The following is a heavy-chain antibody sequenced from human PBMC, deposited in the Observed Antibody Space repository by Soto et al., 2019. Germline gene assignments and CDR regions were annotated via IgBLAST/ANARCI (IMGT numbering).Heavy chain of an antibody. CDR2: ISWNSGSI. Sequence: PGGSLRLSCAASGFTFDDYAMHWVRQAPGKGLEWVSGISWNSGSIGYADSVKGRFTISRDNAKNSLYLQMNSLRAEDTALYYCAKAPAFGVAPSAHYYFDYWGQGTLVTVSS. D-gene: IGHD3-3*01. CDR3: AKAPAFGVAPSAHYYFDY. CDR1: GFTFDDYA. V-gene: IGHV3-9*01. J-gene: IGHJ4*02.